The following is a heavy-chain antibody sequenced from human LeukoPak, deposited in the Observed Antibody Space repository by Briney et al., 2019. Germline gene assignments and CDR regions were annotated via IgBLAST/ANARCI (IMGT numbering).Heavy chain of an antibody. V-gene: IGHV3-74*01. CDR2: INSDGSST. D-gene: IGHD4-23*01. CDR3: ASNYGGNSHFNFG. Sequence: PGGSLRLSCAASGFTFSSYWMHWVRQAPGKGLVWVSRINSDGSSTSYADSVKGRFTISRDNAKNTLYLQMNSLRAEDTAVYYCASNYGGNSHFNFGGGQGTLVTVSS. CDR1: GFTFSSYW. J-gene: IGHJ4*02.